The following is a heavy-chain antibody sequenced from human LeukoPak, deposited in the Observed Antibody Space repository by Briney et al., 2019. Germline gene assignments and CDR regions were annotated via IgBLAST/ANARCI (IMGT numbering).Heavy chain of an antibody. D-gene: IGHD5-12*01. J-gene: IGHJ4*02. CDR3: AKDLRLRYFDY. CDR2: ISSSGSTI. Sequence: GGALRLSCAASGFTFSSYEMNWVRQAPGKGLEWVSYISSSGSTIYYADSVKGRFTISRDNAKNSLYLQMNSLRAEDTAVYYCAKDLRLRYFDYWGQGTLGTVSS. V-gene: IGHV3-48*03. CDR1: GFTFSSYE.